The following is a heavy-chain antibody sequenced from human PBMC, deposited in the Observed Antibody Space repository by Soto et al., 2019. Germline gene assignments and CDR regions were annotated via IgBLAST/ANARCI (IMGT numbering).Heavy chain of an antibody. CDR3: ARESGDNWTYAAH. Sequence: QVQLQESGPGLVKPSETLSLTCTVSGASISDYSWSWIRHPAGKGLEWMGRISSTGNIHYNPSFRSRFTMSIDTSRDQFSLRLTSVTAADTAVYYCARESGDNWTYAAHWGQGTQVIVSS. CDR1: GASISDYS. CDR2: ISSTGNI. J-gene: IGHJ4*02. V-gene: IGHV4-4*07. D-gene: IGHD1-7*01.